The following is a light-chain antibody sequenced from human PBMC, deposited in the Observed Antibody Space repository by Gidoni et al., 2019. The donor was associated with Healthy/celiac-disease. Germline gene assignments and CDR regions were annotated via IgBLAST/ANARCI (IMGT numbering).Light chain of an antibody. J-gene: IGKJ3*01. CDR2: WAS. CDR1: QSVLYSPNNKSY. CDR3: QQYYSTPQT. Sequence: DIVMTQSPDSLAVSLGERATINCQSSQSVLYSPNNKSYLAWYQQKPGQLPKLLIYWASTRESGVPDRFSGSGSGTDFTLTISSLQAEDVAVYYCQQYYSTPQTFGPXTKVDIK. V-gene: IGKV4-1*01.